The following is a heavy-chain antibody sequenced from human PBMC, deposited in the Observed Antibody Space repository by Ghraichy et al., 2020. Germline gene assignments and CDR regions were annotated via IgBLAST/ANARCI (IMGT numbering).Heavy chain of an antibody. CDR2: IIPMLGIA. D-gene: IGHD3-10*01. J-gene: IGHJ6*02. CDR1: GGTFSNYA. V-gene: IGHV1-69*04. Sequence: SVKVSCKASGGTFSNYAISWVRQAPGQGLEWMGRIIPMLGIAYYAQKFRGRVTVTAEKSMTTAYMELSSLRFEDTAIYFCAKDYGSGNGMDVWGQGTTVTVSS. CDR3: AKDYGSGNGMDV.